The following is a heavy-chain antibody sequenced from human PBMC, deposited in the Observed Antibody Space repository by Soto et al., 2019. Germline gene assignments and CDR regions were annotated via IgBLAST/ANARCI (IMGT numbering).Heavy chain of an antibody. Sequence: SETLSLTCTVSGGSISSYYWSWIRQPPGKGLEWIGYIYYSGSTNYNPSLKSRVTISVDTSKNQFSLKLSSVTAADTAVYYCAKDYPGGLIPLYFDYWGQGTLVTVSS. J-gene: IGHJ4*02. CDR1: GGSISSYY. D-gene: IGHD3-16*01. CDR2: IYYSGST. V-gene: IGHV4-59*01. CDR3: AKDYPGGLIPLYFDY.